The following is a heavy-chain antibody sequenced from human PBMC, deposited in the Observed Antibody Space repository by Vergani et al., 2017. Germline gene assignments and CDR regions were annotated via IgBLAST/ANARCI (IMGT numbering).Heavy chain of an antibody. Sequence: QVQLQESGPGVVKPSQTLSLTCAVSGGSISSGDHCWTWIRQRPGKGLEWIGYIFYSGTTYDNPSLRSRLTISVDTSQNQFSLKLRSVTAADTAVYYCARDHYGSGRNDAFDIWGQGTMVTVSS. J-gene: IGHJ3*02. V-gene: IGHV4-31*11. CDR3: ARDHYGSGRNDAFDI. CDR1: GGSISSGDHC. CDR2: IFYSGTT. D-gene: IGHD3-10*01.